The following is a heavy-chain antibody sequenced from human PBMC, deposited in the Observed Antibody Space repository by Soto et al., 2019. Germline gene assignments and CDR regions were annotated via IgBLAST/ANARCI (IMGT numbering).Heavy chain of an antibody. J-gene: IGHJ6*02. CDR2: ISFDGRKQ. D-gene: IGHD1-1*01. CDR3: ARGLHWNHVLGMDV. V-gene: IGHV3-30-3*01. Sequence: QVQLVESGGGVVQPGRSLRPSCAASGFTFISYAMHWVRQTPGKGLEGMAAISFDGRKQYYADSVKGRFTISRDNSQHTLYVQMNSLRAADTAVYYCARGLHWNHVLGMDVGGQGTTVTVAS. CDR1: GFTFISYA.